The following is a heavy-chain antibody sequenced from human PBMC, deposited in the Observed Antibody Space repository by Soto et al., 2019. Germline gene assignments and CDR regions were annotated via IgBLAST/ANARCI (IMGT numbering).Heavy chain of an antibody. CDR1: GVSISKSSYY. V-gene: IGHV4-39*01. J-gene: IGHJ6*03. Sequence: QLQMEEPGPGLVKPSETLSLSCTVSGVSISKSSYYWGWIRQPPGRGLEWIGSIHSSGSTSYNPSLENRVTMSVDTSKNQFSLRLNSVTAADTAVYYCARLVIVPAAMSDYYMDVWGKGATVTVSS. CDR2: IHSSGST. D-gene: IGHD2-2*01. CDR3: ARLVIVPAAMSDYYMDV.